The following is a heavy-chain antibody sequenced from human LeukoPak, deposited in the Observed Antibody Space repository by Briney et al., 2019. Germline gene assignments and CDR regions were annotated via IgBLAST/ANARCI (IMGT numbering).Heavy chain of an antibody. J-gene: IGHJ4*02. CDR1: GGSISSYY. V-gene: IGHV4-4*07. D-gene: IGHD6-13*01. Sequence: SETLSLTCTVSGGSISSYYWSWIRPPAGKGLEWIGRIYTSGSTNYNPSLKSRVTISVDKSKNQFSLKLSSVTAADTAVYYCARASVAAAAPFDYWGQGTLVTVSS. CDR2: IYTSGST. CDR3: ARASVAAAAPFDY.